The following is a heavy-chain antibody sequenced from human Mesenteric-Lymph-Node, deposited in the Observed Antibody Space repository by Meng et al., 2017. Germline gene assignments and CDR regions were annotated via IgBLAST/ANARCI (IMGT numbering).Heavy chain of an antibody. D-gene: IGHD1-26*01. CDR2: INWNGGST. CDR3: ARAEWELGDHDAFDI. V-gene: IGHV3-20*04. Sequence: GESLKISCAASGFTFDDYGMSWVRQAPGKGLEWVSGINWNGGSTGYADSVKGRFTISRDNAKNSLYLQINSLRAEDTALYYCARAEWELGDHDAFDIWGQGTMVTVSS. J-gene: IGHJ3*02. CDR1: GFTFDDYG.